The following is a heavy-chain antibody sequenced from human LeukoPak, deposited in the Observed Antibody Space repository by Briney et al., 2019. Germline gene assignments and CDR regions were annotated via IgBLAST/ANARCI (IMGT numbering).Heavy chain of an antibody. CDR3: ARGRGWVNY. J-gene: IGHJ4*02. CDR2: IGYVGGEK. Sequence: EGSLRLSCVASGFTFNNYWMSWVRQAPGKGLEWVANIGYVGGEKYYVDSVKGRFTISRDNTKNSLFLQMNSLRVDDMAVYYCARGRGWVNYWGQGTLVTVSS. D-gene: IGHD3-16*01. V-gene: IGHV3-7*01. CDR1: GFTFNNYW.